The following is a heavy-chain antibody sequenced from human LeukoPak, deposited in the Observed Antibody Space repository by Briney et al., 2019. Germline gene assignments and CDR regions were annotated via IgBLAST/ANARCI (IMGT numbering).Heavy chain of an antibody. J-gene: IGHJ4*02. V-gene: IGHV2-5*02. CDR1: GFSLSTSGVG. D-gene: IGHD3-10*01. CDR3: ARSYYYGSGSYYNPLDY. Sequence: SGPTLVKPTQTLTLTCTFSGFSLSTSGVGVGWIRQPRRKAMARLALIYWDDDKRYSPSLKSRLTITKDTSKNQVVLTMTNMDPVDTATYYCARSYYYGSGSYYNPLDYWGQGTLVTVSS. CDR2: IYWDDDK.